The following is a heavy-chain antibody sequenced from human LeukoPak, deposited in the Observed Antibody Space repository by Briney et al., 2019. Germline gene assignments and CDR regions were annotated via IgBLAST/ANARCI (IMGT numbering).Heavy chain of an antibody. CDR2: ISANSGNT. J-gene: IGHJ3*02. Sequence: ASVKVSCKASGYTFTSYDISWVRQAPGQGLEWMGWISANSGNTNYAQKLQGRVTMTRDTSTSTAYMELRSLRSDDTAVYYCARGECCSSGRCWNDVFDIWGQGTMVSVCS. V-gene: IGHV1-18*04. CDR3: ARGECCSSGRCWNDVFDI. CDR1: GYTFTSYD. D-gene: IGHD2-15*01.